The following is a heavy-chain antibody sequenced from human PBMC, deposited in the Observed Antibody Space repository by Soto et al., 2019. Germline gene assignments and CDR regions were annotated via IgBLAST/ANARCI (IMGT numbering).Heavy chain of an antibody. CDR3: ARDLLPIAAAGISWFDP. CDR1: GGIFSSYA. V-gene: IGHV1-69*05. CDR2: IIPIFGTT. D-gene: IGHD6-13*01. Sequence: SVKVSCKASGGIFSSYAISWVRQAPGQGLEWMGGIIPIFGTTNYAQKFQGRVTITRDTSASTAYMELSSLRSEDTAVCYCARDLLPIAAAGISWFDPWGQGTLVTVSS. J-gene: IGHJ5*02.